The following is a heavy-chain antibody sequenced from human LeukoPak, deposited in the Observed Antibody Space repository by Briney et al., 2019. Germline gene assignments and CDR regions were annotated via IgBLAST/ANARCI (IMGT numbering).Heavy chain of an antibody. CDR2: ISGSGGST. V-gene: IGHV3-23*01. J-gene: IGHJ4*02. CDR3: AKGSGYGSGWYYFDY. CDR1: GFTFSNYA. D-gene: IGHD6-19*01. Sequence: GGSLRLSCAASGFTFSNYAMNWVRQAPGKGLEWVSAISGSGGSTDYTDSVKGRFTISRDNSNNILYLQMNSLRAEDTAVYYCAKGSGYGSGWYYFDYWGRGTLVTVSS.